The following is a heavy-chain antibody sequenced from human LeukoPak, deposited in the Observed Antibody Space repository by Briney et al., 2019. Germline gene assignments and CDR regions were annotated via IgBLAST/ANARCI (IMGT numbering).Heavy chain of an antibody. D-gene: IGHD2-2*01. V-gene: IGHV4-59*01. CDR3: ARAKGSCSSTSCYYAFDI. J-gene: IGHJ3*02. CDR2: IYYSGST. CDR1: GGSISSYY. Sequence: SETLSLTCTVPGGSISSYYWSWIRQPPGKGLEWIGYIYYSGSTNYNPSLKSRVTISVDTSKNQFSLKLSSVTAADTAVYYCARAKGSCSSTSCYYAFDIWGQGTMVTVSS.